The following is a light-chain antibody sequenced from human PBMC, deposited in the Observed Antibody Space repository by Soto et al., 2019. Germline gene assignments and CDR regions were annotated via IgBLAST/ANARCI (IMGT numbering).Light chain of an antibody. CDR2: GAS. CDR3: QQYNNWPQT. J-gene: IGKJ4*01. Sequence: EIVMTQSPATLSVSPGERATLSCRASQSVRSNLAWYQQKPGRAPRLLMYGASTRATGIPARFSGSGSGTEFTLTISSLQSEDFAVYYCQQYNNWPQTFGGGTKVDIK. V-gene: IGKV3-15*01. CDR1: QSVRSN.